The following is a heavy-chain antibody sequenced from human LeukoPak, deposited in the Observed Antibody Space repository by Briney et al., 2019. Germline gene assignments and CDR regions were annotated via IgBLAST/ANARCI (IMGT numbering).Heavy chain of an antibody. CDR1: GLTFSSHW. CDR2: ITNDGSST. CDR3: AASVASPGAFDY. J-gene: IGHJ4*02. D-gene: IGHD6-13*01. Sequence: GGSLRLSCAASGLTFSSHWMHWVRQAPGKGLVWVSRITNDGSSTTYADSVKGRFTISRDNSKNTLFLQMNSLRAEDTAVYYCAASVASPGAFDYWGQGTLVSVSS. V-gene: IGHV3-74*01.